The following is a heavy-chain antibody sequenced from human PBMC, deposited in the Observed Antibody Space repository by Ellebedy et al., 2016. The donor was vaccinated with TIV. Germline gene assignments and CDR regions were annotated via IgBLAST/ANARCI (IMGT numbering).Heavy chain of an antibody. V-gene: IGHV3-21*01. CDR2: ISSSSSYI. CDR1: GFTFSSYT. Sequence: GESLKISCEASGFTFSSYTMNWVRQAPGKGLEWVSSISSSSSYIPYSDSVKGRFTISRDNAKNSLYLQMNSLRAEDTAVYYCAKDMYHYDSSGYLNYWGQGTLVTVSS. J-gene: IGHJ4*02. CDR3: AKDMYHYDSSGYLNY. D-gene: IGHD3-22*01.